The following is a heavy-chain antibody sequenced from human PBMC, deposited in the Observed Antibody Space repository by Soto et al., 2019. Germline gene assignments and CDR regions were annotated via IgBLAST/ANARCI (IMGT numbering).Heavy chain of an antibody. CDR2: ISSSSSYI. CDR3: ARDFMTTVTTGRFDP. V-gene: IGHV3-21*01. J-gene: IGHJ5*02. Sequence: GGSLRLSCAASGFTFSSYSMNWVRQAPGKGLEWVSSISSSSSYIYYADSVKGRFTISRDNAKNSLYLQMNSLRAEDTAVYYCARDFMTTVTTGRFDPWGQGTLVTVSS. D-gene: IGHD4-17*01. CDR1: GFTFSSYS.